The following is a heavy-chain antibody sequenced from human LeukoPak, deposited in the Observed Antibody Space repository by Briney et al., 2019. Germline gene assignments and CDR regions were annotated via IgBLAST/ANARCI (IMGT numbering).Heavy chain of an antibody. CDR1: GGSISGNY. CDR3: ARHAVVGATTDYFDY. V-gene: IGHV4-59*08. J-gene: IGHJ4*02. CDR2: IYYSGST. Sequence: SETLSLTCSVSGGSISGNYWSWIRQPPGKGLDWIGYIYYSGSTNYNPSLKSRATISVDTSKNQVSLKLSSVTAADTAVYYCARHAVVGATTDYFDYWGQGTLVTVSP. D-gene: IGHD1-26*01.